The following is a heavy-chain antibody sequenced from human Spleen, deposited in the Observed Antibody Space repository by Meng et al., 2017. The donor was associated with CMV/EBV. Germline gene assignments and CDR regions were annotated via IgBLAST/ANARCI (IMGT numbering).Heavy chain of an antibody. D-gene: IGHD6-13*01. CDR1: GFTFSSYW. CDR2: INSDGSST. CDR3: ARGAPGGYSSSWYLFDY. V-gene: IGHV3-74*01. J-gene: IGHJ4*02. Sequence: GGSLRLSCAASGFTFSSYWMHWVRQAPGKGLVWVSRINSDGSSTSYADSVKGRFTISRDNAKNTLYLQMNGLRAEDTAVYYCARGAPGGYSSSWYLFDYWGQGTLVTVSS.